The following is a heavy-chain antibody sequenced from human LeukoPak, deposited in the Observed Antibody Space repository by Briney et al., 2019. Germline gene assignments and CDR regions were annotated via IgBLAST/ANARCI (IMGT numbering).Heavy chain of an antibody. Sequence: SETLSLTCTVSGVSISSSNSYWGWIRQPPGKGLEWIGSIYYSGNTYYNASLKSQVSISIDTSKNQFSLKLSSVTAADTAVYYCARRKASYYGSGSSLDYWGQGTLVTVSS. D-gene: IGHD3-10*01. CDR3: ARRKASYYGSGSSLDY. J-gene: IGHJ4*02. CDR2: IYYSGNT. V-gene: IGHV4-39*01. CDR1: GVSISSSNSY.